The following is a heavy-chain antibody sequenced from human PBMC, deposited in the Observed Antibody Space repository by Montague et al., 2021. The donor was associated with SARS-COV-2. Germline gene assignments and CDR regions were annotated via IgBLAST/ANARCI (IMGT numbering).Heavy chain of an antibody. Sequence: CAISGDSVAEIRGRSDEHTYELSSRFDFVCRPLHEKKKYNDYAVSVRGRVTINPDTSKNQFSLQLNSVTPEDTAIYYCTSGREGNYNVMDVWGQGTTVTV. D-gene: IGHD1-1*01. J-gene: IGHJ6*02. CDR3: TSGREGNYNVMDV. V-gene: IGHV6-1*01. CDR2: PLHEKKKYN. CDR1: GDSVAEIRGR.